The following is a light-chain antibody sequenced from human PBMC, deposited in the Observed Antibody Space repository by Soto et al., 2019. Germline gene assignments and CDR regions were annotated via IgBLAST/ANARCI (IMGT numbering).Light chain of an antibody. CDR3: RQYVSSVT. V-gene: IGKV3-20*01. Sequence: DIVLTQSPGSLSLSPGERATLSCRASQSVDSSFFAWYQQKPGQAPRLLIYGASKRATGTPDRFSGSGSGTDFTLNITRLEPEDCAVYYCRQYVSSVTFGQGTKVEIK. CDR1: QSVDSSF. CDR2: GAS. J-gene: IGKJ1*01.